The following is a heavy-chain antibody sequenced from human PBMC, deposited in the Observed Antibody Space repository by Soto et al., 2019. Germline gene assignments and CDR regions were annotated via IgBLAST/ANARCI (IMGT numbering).Heavy chain of an antibody. V-gene: IGHV3-11*01. CDR1: GFAFSDYY. CDR3: ARYRDTRLVPFDFDY. Sequence: QVHLMESGGGLVKPGGSLRLSCAASGFAFSDYYMSWIRQSPGKGLEWLSYIRGDGSTIYYADSVSGRFTISRDNARNSLYRLTAGLRVEYTAIYYCARYRDTRLVPFDFDYWGQGTRVTVSS. J-gene: IGHJ4*02. CDR2: IRGDGSTI. D-gene: IGHD6-19*01.